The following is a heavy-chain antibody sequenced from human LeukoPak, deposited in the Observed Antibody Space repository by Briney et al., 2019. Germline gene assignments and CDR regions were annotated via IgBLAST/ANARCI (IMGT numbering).Heavy chain of an antibody. J-gene: IGHJ4*02. D-gene: IGHD5-18*01. CDR3: ARGLRDTGFFDY. V-gene: IGHV4-34*01. Sequence: SETLSLTCAVYGGSFSGYYWSWIRQPPGKGLEWIGEINHSGSTNYNPSLKSRVTISVDTSKNQFSLKLSSVAAADTAVYYCARGLRDTGFFDYWGQGTLATVSS. CDR2: INHSGST. CDR1: GGSFSGYY.